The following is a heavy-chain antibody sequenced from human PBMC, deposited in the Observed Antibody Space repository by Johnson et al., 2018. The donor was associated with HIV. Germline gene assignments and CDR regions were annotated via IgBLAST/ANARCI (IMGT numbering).Heavy chain of an antibody. CDR3: TQGGGYGEDDAFDI. J-gene: IGHJ3*02. V-gene: IGHV3-20*04. CDR1: GFTFDDYG. Sequence: VQLVESGGALVQAGRSLRLSCAASGFTFDDYGMSWVRQAPGKGLEWVSGINWNGGTIGYADSVMGRFTISRDNSKNSLYLQMNSLRPEDTALYYCTQGGGYGEDDAFDIWGQGTMVTVSS. D-gene: IGHD3-22*01. CDR2: INWNGGTI.